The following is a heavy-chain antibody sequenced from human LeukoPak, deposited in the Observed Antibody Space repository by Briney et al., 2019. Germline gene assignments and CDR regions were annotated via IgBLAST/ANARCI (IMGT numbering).Heavy chain of an antibody. CDR2: IYYSGST. CDR1: GGSISSGGYY. CDR3: AGTSYGSGSFDY. D-gene: IGHD3-10*01. J-gene: IGHJ4*02. V-gene: IGHV4-31*03. Sequence: SQTLSLTCTVSGGSISSGGYYWSWIRQHPGTGLEWIGYIYYSGSTYYNPSLKSRVTISVDTSKNQFSLKLSSVTAADMAVYYRAGTSYGSGSFDYWGQGTLVTVSS.